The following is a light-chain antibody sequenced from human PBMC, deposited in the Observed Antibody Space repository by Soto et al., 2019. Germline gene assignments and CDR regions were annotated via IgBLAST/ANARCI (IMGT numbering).Light chain of an antibody. CDR3: QQYNNWPPYT. CDR1: QSVSSN. V-gene: IGKV3-15*01. J-gene: IGKJ2*01. Sequence: ETVMTQSPATLSVSPGERVTLSCRASQSVSSNLAWYQQKPGQAPRLLIRGASTRATGIPARFSGSGSGTEFTLTISSLQSEDFAVYYCQQYNNWPPYTFGQGTKLEIK. CDR2: GAS.